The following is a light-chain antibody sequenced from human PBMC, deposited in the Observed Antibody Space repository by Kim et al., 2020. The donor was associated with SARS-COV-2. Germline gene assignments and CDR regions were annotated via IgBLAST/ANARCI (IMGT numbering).Light chain of an antibody. CDR1: SSNIGKNY. Sequence: KVSISCSGSSSNIGKNYVAEYQQLPGTAPKLLLCDNNKRPSGIPDRFSGSKSGTSATLGITGLQTGDEADYYCATWDSSLSVWVVGGGTQLTVL. V-gene: IGLV1-51*01. CDR2: DNN. CDR3: ATWDSSLSVWV. J-gene: IGLJ3*02.